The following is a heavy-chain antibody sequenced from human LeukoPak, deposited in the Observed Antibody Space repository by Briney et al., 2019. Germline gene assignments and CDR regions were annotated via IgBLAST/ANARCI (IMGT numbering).Heavy chain of an antibody. V-gene: IGHV1-18*01. CDR3: ARGLSNSRKDLDV. Sequence: ASVKVSCKASGYTFTSFGISWVRQAPGQGLEWMGWISDFKGVTNYAQKLQGRITMTTDASTSTAYMELRSLRSDDTAVYYCARGLSNSRKDLDVWGQGTLVTVSS. CDR1: GYTFTSFG. D-gene: IGHD6-13*01. CDR2: ISDFKGVT. J-gene: IGHJ4*02.